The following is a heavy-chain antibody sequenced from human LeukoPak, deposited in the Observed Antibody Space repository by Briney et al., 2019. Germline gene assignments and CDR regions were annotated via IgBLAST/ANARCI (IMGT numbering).Heavy chain of an antibody. J-gene: IGHJ4*02. D-gene: IGHD3-10*01. CDR3: ASLGSAMIDY. Sequence: GASVKVSCKASVYTFTGYYMHWVRQAPGQGLEWMGWINPNGGGTNSAQKFQGRVTMTRDTSISTAYMELSRLRSDDTAVYYCASLGSAMIDYWGQGTLVTVSS. CDR2: INPNGGGT. CDR1: VYTFTGYY. V-gene: IGHV1-2*02.